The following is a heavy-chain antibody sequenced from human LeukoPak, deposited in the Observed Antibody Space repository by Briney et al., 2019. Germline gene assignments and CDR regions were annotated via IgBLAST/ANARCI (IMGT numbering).Heavy chain of an antibody. CDR3: ARAGDFDY. V-gene: IGHV4-30-4*01. Sequence: LEWIGYIDYSGTTYYNPSLKSRVSISADMSKNQYSLKLTSVTAADTAVYFCARAGDFDYWGQGTLATVSS. J-gene: IGHJ4*02. CDR2: IDYSGTT.